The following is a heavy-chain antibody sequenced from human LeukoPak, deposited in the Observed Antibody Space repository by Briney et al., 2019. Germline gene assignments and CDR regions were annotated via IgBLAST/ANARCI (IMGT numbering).Heavy chain of an antibody. Sequence: GGSLRLSCAASGFTLTNYWMHWVRQAPGKGLVWVSRINIDASSRTYADSVKGRFTISRDNAKNTLYLQMNSLRAEDTAVYYCARDRYDILTGYHPLGAVDLWGQGTMVTVSS. V-gene: IGHV3-74*01. J-gene: IGHJ3*01. CDR3: ARDRYDILTGYHPLGAVDL. CDR1: GFTLTNYW. D-gene: IGHD3-9*01. CDR2: INIDASSR.